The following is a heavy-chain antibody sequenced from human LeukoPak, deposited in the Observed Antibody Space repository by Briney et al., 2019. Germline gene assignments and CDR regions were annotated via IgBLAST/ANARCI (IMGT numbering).Heavy chain of an antibody. CDR1: GGSISSYY. CDR3: AREYSSPSLPADYFDY. D-gene: IGHD6-13*01. Sequence: SETLSITCTVSGGSISSYYWSWIRQPPGKGLEWIGYIYYSGSTNYNPSLKSRVTISVDTSKNQFSLKLSSVTAADTAVYYCAREYSSPSLPADYFDYWGQGTLVTVSS. J-gene: IGHJ4*02. V-gene: IGHV4-59*01. CDR2: IYYSGST.